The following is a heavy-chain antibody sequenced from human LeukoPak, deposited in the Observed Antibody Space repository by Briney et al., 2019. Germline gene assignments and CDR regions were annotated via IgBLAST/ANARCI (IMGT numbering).Heavy chain of an antibody. V-gene: IGHV4-59*12. CDR2: IYYSGST. Sequence: PSETLSLTCTVSGGSISSYYWSWIRQPPGKGLEWIGYIYYSGSTNYNPSLKSRVTISVDTSKNQFSLKLSSVTAADTAVYYCARLIGPGGRVDYWGQGTLVTVSS. CDR1: GGSISSYY. D-gene: IGHD2-15*01. J-gene: IGHJ4*02. CDR3: ARLIGPGGRVDY.